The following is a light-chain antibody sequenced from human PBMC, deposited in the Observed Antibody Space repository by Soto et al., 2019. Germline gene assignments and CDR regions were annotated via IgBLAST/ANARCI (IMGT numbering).Light chain of an antibody. CDR1: QSLSSW. V-gene: IGKV1-5*01. Sequence: DIQMTQSPSTLSASVGDRVTITCRASQSLSSWLAWDQQKPGKAPKLLIYDASSLESGVPSRFSGSGSGTEFTLTISSRQPDDFATYYCQQYNSPVTFGQGTKLEIK. J-gene: IGKJ2*01. CDR3: QQYNSPVT. CDR2: DAS.